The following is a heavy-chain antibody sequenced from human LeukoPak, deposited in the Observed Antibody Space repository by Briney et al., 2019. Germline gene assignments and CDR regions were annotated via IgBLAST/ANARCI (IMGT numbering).Heavy chain of an antibody. V-gene: IGHV3-23*01. CDR3: AKDRIWDYDLFDY. J-gene: IGHJ4*02. CDR1: GYTFSNYA. CDR2: ISGSGDST. D-gene: IGHD3-3*01. Sequence: GGSLRLSCAASGYTFSNYAMSWVRQAPGKGLEWVSTISGSGDSTHYADSVKGRFTISSDNSKKTVYLQMNSLRAEDTAVYFCAKDRIWDYDLFDYWGQGTLVTVSS.